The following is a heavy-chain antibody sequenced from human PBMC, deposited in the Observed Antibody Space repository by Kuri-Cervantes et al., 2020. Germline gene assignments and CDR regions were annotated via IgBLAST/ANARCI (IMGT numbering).Heavy chain of an antibody. V-gene: IGHV3-30*03. Sequence: GESLKISCAASGFTFSSYGMHWVRQAPGKGLEWVAVISYDGSNKYYADFVKGRFTISRDNSKNTLYLQMNSLRAEDTAVYYCATGNSGTAGFDYWGQGTLVTVSS. CDR1: GFTFSSYG. J-gene: IGHJ4*02. CDR2: ISYDGSNK. CDR3: ATGNSGTAGFDY. D-gene: IGHD3-10*01.